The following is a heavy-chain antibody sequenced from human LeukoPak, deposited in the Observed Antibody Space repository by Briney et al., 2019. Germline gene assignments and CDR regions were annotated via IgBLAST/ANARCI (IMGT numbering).Heavy chain of an antibody. CDR2: ITSSSSYI. D-gene: IGHD6-25*01. CDR3: ARDRRLLDAFDI. J-gene: IGHJ3*02. CDR1: GFTFSSYS. Sequence: GGSLRLSCAVSGFTFSSYSMNWVRQAPGKGLEWVSSITSSSSYIYYADSVKGRFTISRDNAKNSLYLQMNSLRAEDTAVYYCARDRRLLDAFDIWGQGTMVTVSS. V-gene: IGHV3-21*01.